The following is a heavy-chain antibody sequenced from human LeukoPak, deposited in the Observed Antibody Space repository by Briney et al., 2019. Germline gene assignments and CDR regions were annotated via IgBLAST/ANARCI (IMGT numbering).Heavy chain of an antibody. Sequence: LRLSCAASGFTFSSYGMHWIRQHPGKGLEWIGYIYYSGSTYYNPSLKSRVTISVDTSKNQFSLKLSSVTAADTAVYYCARARGAIAAAGTFDYWGQGTLVTVSS. J-gene: IGHJ4*02. CDR1: GFTFSSYG. CDR3: ARARGAIAAAGTFDY. D-gene: IGHD6-13*01. CDR2: IYYSGST. V-gene: IGHV4-31*02.